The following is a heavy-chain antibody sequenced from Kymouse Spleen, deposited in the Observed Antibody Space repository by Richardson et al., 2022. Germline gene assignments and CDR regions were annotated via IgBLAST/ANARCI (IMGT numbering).Heavy chain of an antibody. CDR3: ARDGTGTTRYYYYYGMDV. J-gene: IGHJ6*02. CDR1: GFTFSSYG. Sequence: QVQLVESGGGVVQPGRSLRLSCAASGFTFSSYGMHWVRQAPGKGLEWVAVIWYDGSNKYYADSVKGRFTISRDNSKNTLYLQMNSLRAEDTAVYYCARDGTGTTRYYYYYGMDVWGQGTTVTVSS. V-gene: IGHV3-33*01. D-gene: IGHD1-7*01. CDR2: IWYDGSNK.